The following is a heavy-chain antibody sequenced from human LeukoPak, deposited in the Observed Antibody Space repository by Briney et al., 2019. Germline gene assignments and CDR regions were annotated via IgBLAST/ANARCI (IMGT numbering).Heavy chain of an antibody. CDR3: AKERDYGPADY. J-gene: IGHJ4*02. D-gene: IGHD4/OR15-4a*01. V-gene: IGHV3-23*01. CDR2: MNHNT. CDR1: GFTFSNYA. Sequence: TGGSLRLSCVASGFTFSNYAMSWVRQAPGKGLEWVSTMNHNTFYADSVKGRFTVSRDNSKNTLFLQMNSLRAEDTAIYYCAKERDYGPADYWGQGTLVTVSS.